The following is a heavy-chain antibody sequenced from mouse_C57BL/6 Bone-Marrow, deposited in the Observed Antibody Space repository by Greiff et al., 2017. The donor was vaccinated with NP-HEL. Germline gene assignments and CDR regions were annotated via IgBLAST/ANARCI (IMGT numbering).Heavy chain of an antibody. CDR1: GYSITSDY. CDR3: ARGILYGSSYDWYFDV. V-gene: IGHV3-8*01. D-gene: IGHD1-1*01. Sequence: ESGPGLAKPSQTLSLTCSVTGYSITSDYWNWIRKFPGNKLEYMGYISYSGSTYYNPSLKSRISITRDTSKNQYYLQLNSVTTEDTATYYCARGILYGSSYDWYFDVWGTGTTVTVSS. CDR2: ISYSGST. J-gene: IGHJ1*03.